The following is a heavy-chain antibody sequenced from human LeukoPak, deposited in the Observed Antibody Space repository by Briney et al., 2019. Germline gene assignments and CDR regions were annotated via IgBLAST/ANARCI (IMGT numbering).Heavy chain of an antibody. CDR3: AREGGIARPPYLYYYIDV. CDR1: GYTFTGYY. V-gene: IGHV1-18*04. D-gene: IGHD6-6*01. Sequence: ASVKVSCKASGYTFTGYYMHWVRQAPGRGLEWMGWINTYSANTNYAQEFQDRVIMTTDTSTSTAYMELRSLRSDDTAVYYCAREGGIARPPYLYYYIDVWGKGTTVTVSS. CDR2: INTYSANT. J-gene: IGHJ6*03.